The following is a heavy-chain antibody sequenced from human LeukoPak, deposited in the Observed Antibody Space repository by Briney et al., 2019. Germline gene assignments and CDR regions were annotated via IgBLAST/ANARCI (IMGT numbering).Heavy chain of an antibody. Sequence: GGSLRLSCAASGFTFSSYGMHWVRQAPGKGLEWVAFIRYDGSNKYYADSVKGRFTISRDNSKNTLYLQMNSLRAEDTAVYYCAKDPSERVAGGFDIWGQGTMVTVSS. D-gene: IGHD6-19*01. CDR1: GFTFSSYG. J-gene: IGHJ3*02. CDR2: IRYDGSNK. CDR3: AKDPSERVAGGFDI. V-gene: IGHV3-30*02.